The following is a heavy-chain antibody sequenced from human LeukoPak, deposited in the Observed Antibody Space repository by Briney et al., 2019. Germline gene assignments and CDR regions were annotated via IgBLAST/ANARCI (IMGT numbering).Heavy chain of an antibody. J-gene: IGHJ6*03. Sequence: ASETLSLTCTVSGGSISSANYYWSWIRQPAGKGLEWIGRIYTSGSTTYNPSLKSRVTTSVDTSKNQVYLKLSSVTAADTAVYYCARGGHTYGDYYYYYMDVWGKGTTVTVSS. CDR2: IYTSGST. D-gene: IGHD5-18*01. V-gene: IGHV4-61*02. CDR1: GGSISSANYY. CDR3: ARGGHTYGDYYYYYMDV.